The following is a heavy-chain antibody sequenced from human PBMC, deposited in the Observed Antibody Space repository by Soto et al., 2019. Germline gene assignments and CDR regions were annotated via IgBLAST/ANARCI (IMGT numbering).Heavy chain of an antibody. Sequence: GASVKVSCKASGYTFTGYYMHWVRQAPGQGLEWMGWINPNSGGTNYAQKFQGWVTMTRDTSISTAYMELSRLRSDDTAVYYCARDIVATNYEKVYYYYGMDVCGQGTTVTVSS. CDR3: ARDIVATNYEKVYYYYGMDV. CDR2: INPNSGGT. CDR1: GYTFTGYY. D-gene: IGHD5-12*01. V-gene: IGHV1-2*04. J-gene: IGHJ6*02.